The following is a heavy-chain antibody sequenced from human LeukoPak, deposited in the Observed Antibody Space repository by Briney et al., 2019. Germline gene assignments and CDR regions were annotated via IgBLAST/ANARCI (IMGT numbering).Heavy chain of an antibody. CDR2: VYPADSDT. Sequence: GESLKISCTGSGYNFTNYWIAWVRQMPGKGLEWMGIVYPADSDTRYSPSFQGQVTISADKSINTAYLQWSSLKASDTALYYCAGQREAVEGWFDPWGQGTLVTVSS. J-gene: IGHJ5*01. CDR1: GYNFTNYW. V-gene: IGHV5-51*01. CDR3: AGQREAVEGWFDP. D-gene: IGHD6-19*01.